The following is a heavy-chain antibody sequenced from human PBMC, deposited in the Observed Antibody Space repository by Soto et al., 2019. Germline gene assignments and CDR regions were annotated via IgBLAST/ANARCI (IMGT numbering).Heavy chain of an antibody. CDR1: GFTFSGSA. D-gene: IGHD3-3*01. J-gene: IGHJ6*02. CDR2: IRSKANNYAT. CDR3: ARDLGYDFWSGYYLSGMDV. V-gene: IGHV3-73*01. Sequence: PGGSLRLSCASSGFTFSGSAMHLVRQASGKGLEWVGRIRSKANNYATAYAASVKGRFTISRDDSKNTLYLQMNSLRAEDTAVYYCARDLGYDFWSGYYLSGMDVWGQGTTVTVSS.